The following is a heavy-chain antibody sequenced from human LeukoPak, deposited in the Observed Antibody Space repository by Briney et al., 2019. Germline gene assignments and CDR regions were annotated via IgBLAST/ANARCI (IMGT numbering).Heavy chain of an antibody. V-gene: IGHV3-23*01. CDR2: IRGSGDST. Sequence: GGSLRLSCAASGFTFSSYWMSWVRQAPGKGLEWVSSIRGSGDSTYYADSVKGRFTISRDNTKNTLYLQMNSLRGDDTAVYYCAKSYSYYHMDDWGKGTSVTVSS. CDR1: GFTFSSYW. J-gene: IGHJ6*03. CDR3: AKSYSYYHMDD.